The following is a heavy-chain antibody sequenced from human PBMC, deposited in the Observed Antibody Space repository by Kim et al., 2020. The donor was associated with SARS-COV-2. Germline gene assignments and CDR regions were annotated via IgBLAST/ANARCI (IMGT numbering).Heavy chain of an antibody. Sequence: GGSLRLSCAASGFTFSIYAIHWVRQAPGKGLDWVALISSDGSNKYYADSVKARFTISRDNSKNTLSLQMNSLRPEDTAIYYCATLIPTCRSLNDYWGQGTLVTVSA. J-gene: IGHJ4*01. CDR3: ATLIPTCRSLNDY. D-gene: IGHD2-15*01. CDR2: ISSDGSNK. V-gene: IGHV3-30-3*01. CDR1: GFTFSIYA.